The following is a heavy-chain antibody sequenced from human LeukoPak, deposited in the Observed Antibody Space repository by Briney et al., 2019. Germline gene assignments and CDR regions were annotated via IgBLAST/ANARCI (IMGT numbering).Heavy chain of an antibody. V-gene: IGHV4-59*12. CDR3: ARDKDSSSWLFQH. J-gene: IGHJ1*01. CDR2: IYHSGST. CDR1: GGSISSYY. Sequence: SETLSLTCTVSGGSISSYYWSWIRQPPGKGLEWIGYIYHSGSTYYNPSLKSRVTISVDRSKNQFSLKLSSVTAADTAVYYCARDKDSSSWLFQHWGQGTLVTVSS. D-gene: IGHD6-13*01.